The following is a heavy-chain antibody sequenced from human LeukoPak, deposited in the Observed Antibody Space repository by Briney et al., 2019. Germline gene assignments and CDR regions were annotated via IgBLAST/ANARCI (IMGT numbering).Heavy chain of an antibody. Sequence: SETLSLTCTVSGASISSGGYYWSWIRQHPGKGLEWIGYIYYTGSAYYNPSLKSRVTISVDTSSNQFSLKLSSVTAADTAVYFCARDRGDHVSLDWGQGTLVTVSS. CDR2: IYYTGSA. D-gene: IGHD2-21*02. CDR1: GASISSGGYY. V-gene: IGHV4-31*03. J-gene: IGHJ4*02. CDR3: ARDRGDHVSLD.